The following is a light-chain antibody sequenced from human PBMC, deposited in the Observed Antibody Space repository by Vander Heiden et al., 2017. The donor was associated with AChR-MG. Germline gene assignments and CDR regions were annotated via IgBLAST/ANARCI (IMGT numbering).Light chain of an antibody. CDR3: SSYTSSSTWG. CDR1: SSDVGGYNY. CDR2: DVS. V-gene: IGLV2-14*01. J-gene: IGLJ3*02. Sequence: QSALTQPASVSGSPGQSIPIPCTGTSSDVGGYNYVSWYQQHPGKAPKLMIYDVSKRPSGVSNRFSGSKSGNTASLTISGLQAEDEADYYCSSYTSSSTWGFGGGTKLTVL.